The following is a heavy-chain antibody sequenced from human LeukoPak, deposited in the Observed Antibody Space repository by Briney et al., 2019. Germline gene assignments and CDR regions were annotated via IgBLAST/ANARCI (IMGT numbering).Heavy chain of an antibody. D-gene: IGHD3-22*01. V-gene: IGHV3-23*01. Sequence: PGGSLRLSCAASGFTFSSYAMSWVRQAPGKGLEWVSSVSGSGGSTYYADSVKGRFTISRDNSKSTLFLQMNSLRAEDTAEYYCAKSSYYDSSGYYREYYFDYWGQGTLVTVSS. CDR1: GFTFSSYA. CDR2: VSGSGGST. CDR3: AKSSYYDSSGYYREYYFDY. J-gene: IGHJ4*02.